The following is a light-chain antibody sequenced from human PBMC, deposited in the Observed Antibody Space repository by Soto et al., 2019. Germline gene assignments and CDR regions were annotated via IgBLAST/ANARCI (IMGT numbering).Light chain of an antibody. CDR2: DTS. J-gene: IGKJ4*01. CDR3: QPYNNWPLT. CDR1: QSVSSSY. Sequence: EIVMTQSPATLSVSQGERATLSCRASQSVSSSYLAWYQQKPGQAPRLLIYDTSTRATGVPARFSGSRSGPEFTLTINSLQSEDFAIYYCQPYNNWPLTFGGGTKVDIK. V-gene: IGKV3-15*01.